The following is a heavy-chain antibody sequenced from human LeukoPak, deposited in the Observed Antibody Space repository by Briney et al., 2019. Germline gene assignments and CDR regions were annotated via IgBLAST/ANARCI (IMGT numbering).Heavy chain of an antibody. CDR2: INPSGGST. CDR3: AGGQDSSGWYDYRFDY. Sequence: ASVKVSCKASGYTFTSYYMHWVRQAPGQGLEWMGIINPSGGSTSYAQKFQGRVTMTRDTSTSTVYMELSSLRSEDTAVYYCAGGQDSSGWYDYRFDYWGQGTLVTVSS. J-gene: IGHJ4*02. V-gene: IGHV1-46*01. CDR1: GYTFTSYY. D-gene: IGHD6-19*01.